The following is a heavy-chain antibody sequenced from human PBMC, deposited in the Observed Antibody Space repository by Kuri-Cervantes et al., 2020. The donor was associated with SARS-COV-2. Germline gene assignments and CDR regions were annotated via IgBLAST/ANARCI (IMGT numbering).Heavy chain of an antibody. Sequence: SETLSLTCTVSGGSISSYYWSWIRQPPGKGLEWIGYIYYSGSTNYNPALKSRVTISVDTSKNQFSLKLSSVTAADTAVYYRARDLTGGDDAFDIWGQGTMVTVSS. D-gene: IGHD7-27*01. CDR1: GGSISSYY. V-gene: IGHV4-59*12. CDR3: ARDLTGGDDAFDI. CDR2: IYYSGST. J-gene: IGHJ3*02.